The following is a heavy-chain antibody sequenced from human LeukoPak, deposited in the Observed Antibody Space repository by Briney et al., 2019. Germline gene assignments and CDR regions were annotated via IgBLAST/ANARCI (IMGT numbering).Heavy chain of an antibody. Sequence: PGGSLRLSCAASGFPFSHYGMHWVRQAPGKGLEWVAVIWYDGSNKNYADSVKGRFTISRDNSKNTLYLQMNSLRVEDTAMYYCTRDIFDSGTYYFDYWGQGTLVTVSS. CDR1: GFPFSHYG. CDR2: IWYDGSNK. CDR3: TRDIFDSGTYYFDY. J-gene: IGHJ4*02. D-gene: IGHD1-26*01. V-gene: IGHV3-33*01.